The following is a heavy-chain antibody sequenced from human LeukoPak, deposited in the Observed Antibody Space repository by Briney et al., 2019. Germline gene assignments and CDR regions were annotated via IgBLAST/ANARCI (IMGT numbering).Heavy chain of an antibody. CDR1: GFTFDDYA. CDR2: ISWNSGSI. J-gene: IGHJ4*02. Sequence: GGSLRLSCAASGFTFDDYAMHWVRQAPGKGLEWVSGISWNSGSIGYADSVKGRFTISRDNAKNSLYLQMNSLRAEDTAVYNCARDPGTNDYGGDFDYWGQGTLVTVSS. V-gene: IGHV3-9*01. D-gene: IGHD4-23*01. CDR3: ARDPGTNDYGGDFDY.